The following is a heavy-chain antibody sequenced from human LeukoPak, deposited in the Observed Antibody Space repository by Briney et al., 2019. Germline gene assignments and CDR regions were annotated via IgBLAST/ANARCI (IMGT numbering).Heavy chain of an antibody. D-gene: IGHD2-2*02. Sequence: WVSTISGSGGSTYYADSVKGRFTISSDGSKNTLYLQMNSLRAEDTALYYCAKDIYPGYDDYLGQGILASVFS. V-gene: IGHV3-23*01. J-gene: IGHJ4*02. CDR3: AKDIYPGYDDY. CDR2: ISGSGGST.